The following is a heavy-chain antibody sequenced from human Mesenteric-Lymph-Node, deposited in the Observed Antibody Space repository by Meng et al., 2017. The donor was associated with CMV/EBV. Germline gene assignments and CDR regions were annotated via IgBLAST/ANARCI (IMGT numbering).Heavy chain of an antibody. CDR3: ARDPQINYPYYYYGMDV. D-gene: IGHD4-11*01. Sequence: GGSLRLSCAVSGFTFNIYNMNWFRQTPGQGLEWVSSISSSSSYIYYAESLKGRFTITRDNVKNLVHLQMISLSGEDTAVYYCARDPQINYPYYYYGMDVWGQGTTVTVSS. CDR1: GFTFNIYN. CDR2: ISSSSSYI. J-gene: IGHJ6*02. V-gene: IGHV3-21*01.